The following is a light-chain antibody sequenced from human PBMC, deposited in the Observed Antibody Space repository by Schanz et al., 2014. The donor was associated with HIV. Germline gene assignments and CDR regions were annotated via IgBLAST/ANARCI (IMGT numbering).Light chain of an antibody. V-gene: IGLV2-14*03. CDR3: SSYAGSNTLV. CDR1: NNDIGSYTY. CDR2: GVF. J-gene: IGLJ2*01. Sequence: QSVLTQPASVSGSPGQSITVSCTGTNNDIGSYTYVAWYQQHPGKAPKVVVYGVFDRPSGVSNRFSGSKSGNTASLTVSGLQAEDEADYHCSSYAGSNTLVFGGGTKLTVL.